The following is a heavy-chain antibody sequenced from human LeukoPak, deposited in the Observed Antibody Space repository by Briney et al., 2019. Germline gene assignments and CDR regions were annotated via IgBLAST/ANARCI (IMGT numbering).Heavy chain of an antibody. Sequence: PSETLSLTCTVSGGSISSCYWSWIRQPPGKGLEWIGYIYYSGSTNYNPSLKSRVTISVDTSKNQFSLKLSSVTAADTAVYYCARVPVPAAIHDNWFDPWGQGTLVTVSS. CDR3: ARVPVPAAIHDNWFDP. D-gene: IGHD2-2*01. CDR2: IYYSGST. J-gene: IGHJ5*02. V-gene: IGHV4-59*01. CDR1: GGSISSCY.